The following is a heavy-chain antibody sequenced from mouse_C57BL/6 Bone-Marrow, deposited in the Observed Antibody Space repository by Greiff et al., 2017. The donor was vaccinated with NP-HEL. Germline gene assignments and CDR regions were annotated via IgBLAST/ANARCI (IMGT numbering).Heavy chain of an antibody. CDR2: INPSGSDT. V-gene: IGHV1-74*01. CDR3: AIRYYGSDY. J-gene: IGHJ2*01. Sequence: QVQLQQPGAELVKPGASVKVSCKASGYTFTSYWMPWVKQTPGQGLEWIGRINPSGSDTNYNQKLKGKATLTVDKSSSTAYMQLTSQTSEDSAVYYCAIRYYGSDYWGQGTTLTVSS. D-gene: IGHD1-1*01. CDR1: GYTFTSYW.